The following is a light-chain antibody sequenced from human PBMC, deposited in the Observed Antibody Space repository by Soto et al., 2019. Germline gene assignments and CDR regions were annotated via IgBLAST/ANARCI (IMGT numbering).Light chain of an antibody. Sequence: IMMTQSPATLSVSLGERATLSCRAGQTIYSNVAWYQQRPGQAPRLLIYRASTRATGVPARFSGSGSGTEFTLTISSLQPDDFATYYCQHYNSYSEAFGQGTKVDI. CDR3: QHYNSYSEA. CDR1: QTIYSN. CDR2: RAS. V-gene: IGKV3-15*01. J-gene: IGKJ1*01.